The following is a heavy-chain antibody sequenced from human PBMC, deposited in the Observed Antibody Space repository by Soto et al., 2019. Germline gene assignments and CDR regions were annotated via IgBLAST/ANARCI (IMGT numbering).Heavy chain of an antibody. Sequence: QVQLQQWGAGQLKPSGTLSLTCAVYGESFSAYSWSWIRQPPGKALEWIGEINHSGSTNYNPSLKSRVIMSIDTSKNQFSLKLTSVTAADTGVYDCARVNGGWLRLPYWGQGTVVTVSS. CDR1: GESFSAYS. CDR2: INHSGST. CDR3: ARVNGGWLRLPY. J-gene: IGHJ4*02. D-gene: IGHD5-12*01. V-gene: IGHV4-34*01.